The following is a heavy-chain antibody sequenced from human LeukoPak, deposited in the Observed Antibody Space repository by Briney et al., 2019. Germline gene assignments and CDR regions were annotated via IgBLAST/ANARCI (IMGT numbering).Heavy chain of an antibody. CDR2: INQDGSGA. V-gene: IGHV3-7*01. CDR3: ARDKVEAATTGTLLDS. CDR1: GFTFSTHW. J-gene: IGHJ4*02. D-gene: IGHD2-15*01. Sequence: GGSLRLSCAASGFTFSTHWMSWVRQVPGKGLDWVAVINQDGSGAYNVGSVKGRFTISRDNAKGSVYLQMNSLRGEDTAIYFCARDKVEAATTGTLLDSWGQGTLVTVSA.